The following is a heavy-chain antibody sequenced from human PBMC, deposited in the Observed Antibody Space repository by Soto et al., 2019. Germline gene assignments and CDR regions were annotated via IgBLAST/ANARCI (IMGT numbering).Heavy chain of an antibody. V-gene: IGHV1-2*02. Sequence: ASVKVSCKASGYTFTGYYMHWVRQAPGQGLEWMGWINPNSGGTNYAQKFQGRVTMTRDTSISTAYMELSRLGSDDTAVYYCARGLTYYYDSSGLVYFDYWGQGTLVTVSS. CDR2: INPNSGGT. D-gene: IGHD3-22*01. CDR3: ARGLTYYYDSSGLVYFDY. CDR1: GYTFTGYY. J-gene: IGHJ4*02.